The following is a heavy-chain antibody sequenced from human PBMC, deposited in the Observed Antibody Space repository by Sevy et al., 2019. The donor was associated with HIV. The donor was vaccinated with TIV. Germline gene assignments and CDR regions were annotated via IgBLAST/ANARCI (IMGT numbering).Heavy chain of an antibody. D-gene: IGHD7-27*01. CDR3: VKELGPFNAFDV. CDR1: GFTFSTFG. CDR2: ICSDGRNK. J-gene: IGHJ3*01. V-gene: IGHV3-33*06. Sequence: GGSLRLSCVASGFTFSTFGMHWVRLAPVKGLEWVAVICSDGRNKYYADSVKGRFTFSRDNSKNTLSLQMNSLRAEDTAVYCCVKELGPFNAFDVWGRGTMVTVSS.